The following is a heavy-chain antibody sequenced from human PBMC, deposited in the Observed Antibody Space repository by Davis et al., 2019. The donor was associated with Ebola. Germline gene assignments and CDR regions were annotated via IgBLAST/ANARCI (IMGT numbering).Heavy chain of an antibody. CDR1: GFTFSSYW. Sequence: GESLKISCAASGFTFSSYWMHWARQAPGKGLVWVSRINSDGSSTSYADSVKGRFTISRDNAKNTLYLQMNSLRAEDTAVYYCARVMFAGYSYGYNYWGQGTLVTVSS. D-gene: IGHD5-18*01. J-gene: IGHJ4*02. CDR2: INSDGSST. CDR3: ARVMFAGYSYGYNY. V-gene: IGHV3-74*01.